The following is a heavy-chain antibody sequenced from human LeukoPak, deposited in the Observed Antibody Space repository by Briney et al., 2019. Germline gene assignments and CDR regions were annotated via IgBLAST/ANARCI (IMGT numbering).Heavy chain of an antibody. CDR2: INHSGST. Sequence: PSETLSLACAVYGGSSSGYYWSWIRQPPGKGPEWIGEINHSGSTNYNPSLKSRVTISVDTSKNQFSLKLSSVTAADTAVYYCARGHASYSYGFRYWGQGTLVTVSS. D-gene: IGHD5-18*01. CDR3: ARGHASYSYGFRY. J-gene: IGHJ4*02. CDR1: GGSSSGYY. V-gene: IGHV4-34*01.